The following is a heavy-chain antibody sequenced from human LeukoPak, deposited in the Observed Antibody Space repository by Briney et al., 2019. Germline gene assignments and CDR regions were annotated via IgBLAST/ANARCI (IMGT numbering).Heavy chain of an antibody. CDR3: ARDLGQYYDTSDNWFDP. CDR1: GFTFSNYW. V-gene: IGHV3-74*01. CDR2: INSDGINT. Sequence: GGSLRLSCAASGFTFSNYWMHWVRQAPGKGLVWVARINSDGINTSYADSVKGRFTISRDNAKNTLNLQMNSLRAEDTAVYYCARDLGQYYDTSDNWFDPWGQGTLVTVSS. D-gene: IGHD3-22*01. J-gene: IGHJ5*02.